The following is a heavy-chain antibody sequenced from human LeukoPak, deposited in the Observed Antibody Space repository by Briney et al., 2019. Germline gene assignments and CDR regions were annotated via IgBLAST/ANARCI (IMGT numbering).Heavy chain of an antibody. Sequence: SETLSLTCTVSGGSISSSSYYWGWIRQPPGKGLEWIGSIYYSGSTYYNPSLKSRVTISVDTSKNQFSLKLSSVTAADTAVYYCARLKVVVGTTDYFDYWGQGTLVTVSS. CDR2: IYYSGST. J-gene: IGHJ4*02. D-gene: IGHD2-15*01. V-gene: IGHV4-39*07. CDR3: ARLKVVVGTTDYFDY. CDR1: GGSISSSSYY.